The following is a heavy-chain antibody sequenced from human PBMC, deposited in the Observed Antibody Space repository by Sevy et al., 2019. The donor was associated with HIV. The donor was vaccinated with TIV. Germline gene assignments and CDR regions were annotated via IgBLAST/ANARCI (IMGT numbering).Heavy chain of an antibody. D-gene: IGHD3-3*01. Sequence: GGSLRLSCAASGFIFNDYNMNWVRQAPGKGLEWVSFIFSSSSWIYYADSVKGRFTISRDNTKNSLYLQMNSLRAEDMSVYYCTRDKTILEGRYGMDVWGQGTMVTVSS. V-gene: IGHV3-21*01. J-gene: IGHJ6*02. CDR2: IFSSSSWI. CDR1: GFIFNDYN. CDR3: TRDKTILEGRYGMDV.